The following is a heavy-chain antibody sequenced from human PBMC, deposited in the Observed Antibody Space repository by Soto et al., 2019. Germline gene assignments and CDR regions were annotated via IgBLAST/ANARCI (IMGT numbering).Heavy chain of an antibody. CDR2: ISYDGSNK. D-gene: IGHD6-13*01. J-gene: IGHJ4*02. V-gene: IGHV3-30*18. CDR1: GFTFSSYG. CDR3: AKDGGYSSSWLYYFDY. Sequence: QVQLVESGGGVVQPGRSLRLSCAASGFTFSSYGMHWVRQAPGKGLEWVAVISYDGSNKYYADSVKGRFTISRDNSKNPLYLQMNSLRAEDTAVYYCAKDGGYSSSWLYYFDYWGQGTLVTVSS.